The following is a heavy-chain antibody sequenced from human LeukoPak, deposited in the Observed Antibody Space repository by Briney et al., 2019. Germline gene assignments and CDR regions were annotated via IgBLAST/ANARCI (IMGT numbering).Heavy chain of an antibody. CDR3: ARSIAVTLPDY. CDR1: GFTFSNYG. Sequence: GGSLRLFCAASGFTFSNYGMPWVRQAPGKGLEWVSAISSNSLFKKYADSVKGRFTISRDNAKNSLYLQMNSLRAEDTAVYYCARSIAVTLPDYWGQGTLVTVSP. CDR2: ISSNSLFK. D-gene: IGHD6-19*01. V-gene: IGHV3-21*01. J-gene: IGHJ4*02.